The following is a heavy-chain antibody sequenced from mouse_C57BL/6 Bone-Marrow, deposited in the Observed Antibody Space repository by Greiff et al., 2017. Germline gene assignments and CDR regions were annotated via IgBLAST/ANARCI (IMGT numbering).Heavy chain of an antibody. CDR3: ANYGSHFDY. CDR1: GYTFTSYW. V-gene: IGHV1-55*01. Sequence: VQLQQPGAELVKPGASVKMSCKASGYTFTSYWITWVKQRPGKGLEWIGDIYPGSGSTNYNEKFKSKATLTVDTSSSTAYMLLSSLTSEDSAVYYCANYGSHFDYWGQGTTLTVSS. J-gene: IGHJ2*01. D-gene: IGHD1-2*01. CDR2: IYPGSGST.